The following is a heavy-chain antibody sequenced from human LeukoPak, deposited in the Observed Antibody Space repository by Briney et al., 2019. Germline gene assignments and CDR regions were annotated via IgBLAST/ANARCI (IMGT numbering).Heavy chain of an antibody. CDR1: GFTLSSYA. Sequence: GGSLRLSCAASGFTLSSYAMHWVRQAPGKGLEWVAVISNDGRDKHNADSVKGRFTISRDNSKNTLYVQMNSLRAEDTAVYYCARDVHAPADYYFDYWGQGTPVTVSS. V-gene: IGHV3-30*04. CDR2: ISNDGRDK. D-gene: IGHD2-2*01. CDR3: ARDVHAPADYYFDY. J-gene: IGHJ4*02.